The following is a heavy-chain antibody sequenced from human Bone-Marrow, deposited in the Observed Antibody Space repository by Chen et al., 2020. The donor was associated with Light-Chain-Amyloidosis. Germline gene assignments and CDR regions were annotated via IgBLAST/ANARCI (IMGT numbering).Heavy chain of an antibody. J-gene: IGHJ4*02. Sequence: EVQLVESGGVVVQPGGSLRLSCAASGFTFDDFTMHWVRQVPGKGLEWVSLISWDGRSTYYADSVKGRFTISRDNSKNSLYLQMNSLRTEDTALYYCVKDIEQYQLLFGLGYWGQGTLVTVPS. CDR1: GFTFDDFT. CDR2: ISWDGRST. V-gene: IGHV3-43*01. D-gene: IGHD2-2*01. CDR3: VKDIEQYQLLFGLGY.